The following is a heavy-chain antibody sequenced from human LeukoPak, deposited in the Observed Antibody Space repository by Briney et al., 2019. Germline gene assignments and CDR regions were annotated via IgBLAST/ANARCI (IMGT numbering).Heavy chain of an antibody. CDR2: INHSGST. D-gene: IGHD4-17*01. V-gene: IGHV4-34*01. J-gene: IGHJ3*02. CDR1: GGSFSGYY. Sequence: SETLSLTCAVYGGSFSGYYWSWIRQPPGKGLEWIGEINHSGSTNYNPSLKSRVTISVDTSKNQFSLKLSSVTAADTAVYYCARGKVYGDYGGLPYAFDIWGQGTMVTVSS. CDR3: ARGKVYGDYGGLPYAFDI.